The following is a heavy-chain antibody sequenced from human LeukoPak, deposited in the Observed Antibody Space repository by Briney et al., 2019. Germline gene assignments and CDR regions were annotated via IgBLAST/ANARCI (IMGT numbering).Heavy chain of an antibody. CDR2: INPSGSST. Sequence: ASVKVSCKASGYTFTSYYMHWVRQAPGQGLEWMGIINPSGSSTSYAQKFQGRVTMTRDMSTSTVYMELSSLRSEDTAVYYCARRQRHYYGSGSYAVNSFDPWGQGTLVTVSS. D-gene: IGHD3-10*01. CDR1: GYTFTSYY. J-gene: IGHJ5*02. V-gene: IGHV1-46*01. CDR3: ARRQRHYYGSGSYAVNSFDP.